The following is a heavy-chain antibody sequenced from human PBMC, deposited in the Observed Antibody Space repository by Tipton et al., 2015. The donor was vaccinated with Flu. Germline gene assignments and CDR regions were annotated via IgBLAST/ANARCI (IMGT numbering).Heavy chain of an antibody. CDR3: ARGVAGAFDI. Sequence: LSLTCATSGFTFSSYAMTWVRQAPGKGLEWVSVLYSDGRTYYADSVKGRFTISRDNSKNTLHFQMNSLKPEDTALYFCARGVAGAFDIWGQGTMVSVSS. D-gene: IGHD6-19*01. CDR1: GFTFSSYA. CDR2: LYSDGRT. V-gene: IGHV3-66*02. J-gene: IGHJ3*02.